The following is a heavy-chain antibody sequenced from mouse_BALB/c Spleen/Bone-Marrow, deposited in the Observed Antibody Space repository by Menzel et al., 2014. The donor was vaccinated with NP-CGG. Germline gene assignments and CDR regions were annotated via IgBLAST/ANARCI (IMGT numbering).Heavy chain of an antibody. CDR1: GFSFSNYG. Sequence: EVMLVESGGGLVKSGGSLKLSRAASGFSFSNYGMSWVRQTPEKRLEWVATISGDGRYTFYSDSVRGRFTISRDNAKYNLYLQLSSLRSADTALYYCARHAYYDQTEVSFVYWGQGTLVTVSA. D-gene: IGHD2-4*01. CDR3: ARHAYYDQTEVSFVY. V-gene: IGHV5-9-2*01. CDR2: ISGDGRYT. J-gene: IGHJ3*01.